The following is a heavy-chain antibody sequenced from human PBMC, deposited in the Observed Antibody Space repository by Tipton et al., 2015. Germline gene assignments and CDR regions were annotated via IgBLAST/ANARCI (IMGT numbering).Heavy chain of an antibody. D-gene: IGHD5-12*01. CDR3: ARVYSGYDLDYYYYAMDV. CDR1: GFTFTSYW. J-gene: IGHJ6*02. CDR2: INSDRSST. Sequence: SLRLSCAASGFTFTSYWMHWVRQAPGKGLVWVSRINSDRSSTSYADSVKGRFTISRDNAKDTLYLQMNSLRAEDTAVYYCARVYSGYDLDYYYYAMDVWGQGTAVTVSS. V-gene: IGHV3-74*01.